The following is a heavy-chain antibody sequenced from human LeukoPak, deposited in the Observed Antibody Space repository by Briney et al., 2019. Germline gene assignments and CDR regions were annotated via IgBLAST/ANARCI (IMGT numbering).Heavy chain of an antibody. CDR3: ARDAVDTANAV. CDR1: GFTFTTYW. J-gene: IGHJ6*02. V-gene: IGHV3-74*01. D-gene: IGHD5-18*01. Sequence: GGSLRLSCAASGFTFTTYWMHWVRQAPGKGLVWVSHISSDGSITSYADSVKGRFTISRDNAKDTLYLQMNSLRAEDTAVYYCARDAVDTANAVWGQGTTVTVSS. CDR2: ISSDGSIT.